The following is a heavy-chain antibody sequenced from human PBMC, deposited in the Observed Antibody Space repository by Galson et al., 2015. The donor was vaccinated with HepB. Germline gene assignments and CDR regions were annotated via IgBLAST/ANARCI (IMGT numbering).Heavy chain of an antibody. D-gene: IGHD3-22*01. J-gene: IGHJ3*02. CDR3: TRVNYYDAGGRAASDGFDI. Sequence: SLRLSCAASEFTFKSFAMHWVRQAPGKGLEWVAVVSNDGRVKYYADSVKGRFTISRDNFKNTLYLQMNSLRPEDTAVYYCTRVNYYDAGGRAASDGFDIWGQGTMVTVSS. V-gene: IGHV3-30*04. CDR1: EFTFKSFA. CDR2: VSNDGRVK.